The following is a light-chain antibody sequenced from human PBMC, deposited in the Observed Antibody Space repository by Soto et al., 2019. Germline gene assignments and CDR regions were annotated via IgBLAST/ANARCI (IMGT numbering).Light chain of an antibody. Sequence: EIVLTQSPGTLSLSPGERATLSCRASQSVSFSYLAWYQQKPGQAPRLLIYGASTRATGIPARFSGSGSGTEFTLTISYLRPEDSAVYFCQQYHDWVTFGGGTKVDIK. V-gene: IGKV3-20*01. J-gene: IGKJ4*01. CDR3: QQYHDWVT. CDR2: GAS. CDR1: QSVSFSY.